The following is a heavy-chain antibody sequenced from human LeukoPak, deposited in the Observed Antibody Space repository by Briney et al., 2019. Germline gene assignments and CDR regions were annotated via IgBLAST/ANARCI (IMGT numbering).Heavy chain of an antibody. CDR3: GRDPNGDYVGAFDF. J-gene: IGHJ3*01. Sequence: PGGPLRLFCERSGFTFSDYALTWVRQAPGKGLEWVSSIKGSGRGTSYADSVKGRFTMSRDNSKNTLYLQMTSLGPGDTAVYYCGRDPNGDYVGAFDFWGQGTLVTVSS. D-gene: IGHD4-17*01. CDR2: IKGSGRGT. CDR1: GFTFSDYA. V-gene: IGHV3-23*01.